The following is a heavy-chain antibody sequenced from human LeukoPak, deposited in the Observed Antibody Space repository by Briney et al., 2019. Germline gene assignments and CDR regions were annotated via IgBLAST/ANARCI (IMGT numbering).Heavy chain of an antibody. CDR1: GFTFSSYA. J-gene: IGHJ5*02. V-gene: IGHV3-23*01. Sequence: GGSLRLSCAASGFTFSSYAMSWVRQAPGKGLEWVSAISGSGGSTYYADSVKGRFTISRDNSKNTLYLQMNSLRAEDTAVCYCAKNPNTIVVVPAAPKNWFDPWGQGTLVTVSS. CDR3: AKNPNTIVVVPAAPKNWFDP. D-gene: IGHD2-2*01. CDR2: ISGSGGST.